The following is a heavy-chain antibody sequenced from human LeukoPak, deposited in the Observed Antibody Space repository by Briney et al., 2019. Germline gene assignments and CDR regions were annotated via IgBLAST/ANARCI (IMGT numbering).Heavy chain of an antibody. J-gene: IGHJ3*02. V-gene: IGHV1-2*02. D-gene: IGHD3-9*01. CDR3: ARDEAVLRYFDRPI. CDR1: GYTFTGYY. CDR2: INPNSGGT. Sequence: ASVKVSCKASGYTFTGYYMHWVRQAPGQGLEWMGWINPNSGGTNYAQKFQGRVTMTRDMSISTAYMELSRLRSDGTAVYYCARDEAVLRYFDRPIWGQGTMVTVSS.